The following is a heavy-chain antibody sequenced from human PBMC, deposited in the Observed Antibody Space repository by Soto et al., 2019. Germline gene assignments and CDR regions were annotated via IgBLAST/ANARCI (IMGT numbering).Heavy chain of an antibody. CDR3: AKALYDSNGYYPLDY. D-gene: IGHD3-22*01. V-gene: IGHV3-21*04. CDR1: GFPFSSYS. Sequence: GGSLRLSCAASGFPFSSYSMNWVRQAPGKGLEWVSSIGGSGSKIYYADSVKGRFSISRDNSKNTLYLQMNSLRAEDTAIYYCAKALYDSNGYYPLDYWGQGTLVTVSS. J-gene: IGHJ4*02. CDR2: IGGSGSKI.